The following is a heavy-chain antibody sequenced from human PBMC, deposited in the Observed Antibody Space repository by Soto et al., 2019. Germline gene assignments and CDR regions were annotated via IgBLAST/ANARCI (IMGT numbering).Heavy chain of an antibody. D-gene: IGHD6-6*01. CDR2: ISSSSSTI. J-gene: IGHJ6*02. Sequence: QPGGSLRLSCAASGFTFSSYSMNWVRQAPGKGLEWVSYISSSSSTIYYADSVKGRFTISRDNAKNSLYLQMNSLRDEDTAVYYCARVQFVDRSSSNSGMDVWGQGTTVTVSS. V-gene: IGHV3-48*02. CDR3: ARVQFVDRSSSNSGMDV. CDR1: GFTFSSYS.